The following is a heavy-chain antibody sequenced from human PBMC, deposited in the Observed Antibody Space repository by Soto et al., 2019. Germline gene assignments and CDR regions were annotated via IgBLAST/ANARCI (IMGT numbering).Heavy chain of an antibody. CDR1: GFTFSSYA. D-gene: IGHD3-3*01. Sequence: EVQLLESGGGLVQPGGSLRLSCAASGFTFSSYAMSWVRQAPGKGLEWVSAISGSGGSTYYADSVKGRFTISRNNSKNTMYLRMNSRRAEDTAVYYCAKDLSWTISSRLGYWGQGTLVTVSS. CDR3: AKDLSWTISSRLGY. CDR2: ISGSGGST. V-gene: IGHV3-23*01. J-gene: IGHJ4*02.